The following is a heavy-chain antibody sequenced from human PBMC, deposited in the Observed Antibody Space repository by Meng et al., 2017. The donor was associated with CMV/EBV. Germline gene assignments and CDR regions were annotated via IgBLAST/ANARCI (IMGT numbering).Heavy chain of an antibody. J-gene: IGHJ5*02. Sequence: SYAISWVRQAPGQELEWMGGIIPILGIANYAQKFQGRVTITADKSTSTAYMELSSLRSEDTAVYYCARDQRVLRFLEWLTGGWFDPWGQGTLVTVSS. CDR2: IIPILGIA. D-gene: IGHD3-3*01. V-gene: IGHV1-69*10. CDR1: SYA. CDR3: ARDQRVLRFLEWLTGGWFDP.